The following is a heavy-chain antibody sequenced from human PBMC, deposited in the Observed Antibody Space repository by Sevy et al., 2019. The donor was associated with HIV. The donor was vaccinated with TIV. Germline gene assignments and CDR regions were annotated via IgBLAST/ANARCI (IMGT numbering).Heavy chain of an antibody. CDR2: IWYDGSNK. CDR3: VRGADCCDSSGANCDY. D-gene: IGHD3-22*01. V-gene: IGHV3-33*01. Sequence: GGSLRLSCAASGFTFSKYGMHWVRQAPGKGLEWVALIWYDGSNKYYADSVKGRFTISRDNSKNTLYLQMNSLRAEDTAVYYCVRGADCCDSSGANCDYWGQGTLVTVSS. CDR1: GFTFSKYG. J-gene: IGHJ4*02.